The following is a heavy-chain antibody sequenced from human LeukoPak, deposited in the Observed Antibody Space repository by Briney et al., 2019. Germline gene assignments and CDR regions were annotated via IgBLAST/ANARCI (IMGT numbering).Heavy chain of an antibody. CDR1: GFTFSDSW. Sequence: GGSLRLSCAASGFTFSDSWMSWVRQAPGKGLEWVANMNQDGSAKGYVDSVKGRFTISRDNARNCLYLQMSRLRPEDTAVYYCATYTHWVAGDVWGQGTTVTVSS. J-gene: IGHJ6*02. CDR3: ATYTHWVAGDV. D-gene: IGHD3-16*01. V-gene: IGHV3-7*01. CDR2: MNQDGSAK.